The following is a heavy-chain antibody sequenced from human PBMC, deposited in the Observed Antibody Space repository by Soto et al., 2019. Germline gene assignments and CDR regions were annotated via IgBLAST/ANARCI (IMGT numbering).Heavy chain of an antibody. CDR2: LYYSGGT. CDR3: GRLNPTGGYSSGWFDY. Sequence: PSETLSLTCTVSGGSIITTSYYWAWIRQPPGKGLQWIGSLYYSGGTYYNPSLKSRVTISVDTSKNQFSLRLNSVTAADTAVYYCGRLNPTGGYSSGWFDYWGQGTLVTVSS. J-gene: IGHJ4*02. D-gene: IGHD6-19*01. CDR1: GGSIITTSYY. V-gene: IGHV4-39*01.